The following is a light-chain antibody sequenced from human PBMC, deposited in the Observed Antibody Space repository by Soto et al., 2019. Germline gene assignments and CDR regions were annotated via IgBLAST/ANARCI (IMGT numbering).Light chain of an antibody. V-gene: IGLV1-51*02. Sequence: QSVLTQPPSVSAAPGQKVTIFCSGSSSNIGNNYVSWYQQLPGTAPKLLIYENNKRPSGIPDRFSGSKSGTSATLGITGLQTGDEAEYYCGTWDSSLSAGGVFGGGTKVTVL. CDR3: GTWDSSLSAGGV. J-gene: IGLJ2*01. CDR1: SSNIGNNY. CDR2: ENN.